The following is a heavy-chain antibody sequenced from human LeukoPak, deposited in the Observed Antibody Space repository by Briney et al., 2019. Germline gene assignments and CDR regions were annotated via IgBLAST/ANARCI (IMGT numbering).Heavy chain of an antibody. CDR3: AREARGMTTNAHDAFDI. CDR2: IYHSGTT. CDR1: GDSITGGDYH. V-gene: IGHV4-31*03. J-gene: IGHJ3*02. D-gene: IGHD1-1*01. Sequence: SQTLSLTCTVSGDSITGGDYHWSWLRQYPGKGLEWIGYIYHSGTTYYTPSLRGRLTISVDTSKNHFSLKLTSLTAADTAVYYCAREARGMTTNAHDAFDIWGQGTMVTVSS.